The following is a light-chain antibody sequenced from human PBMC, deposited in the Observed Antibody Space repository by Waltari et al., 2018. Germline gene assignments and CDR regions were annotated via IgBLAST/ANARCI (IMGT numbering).Light chain of an antibody. CDR2: KAS. V-gene: IGKV1-5*03. CDR1: QSIRSW. Sequence: DIQMTQSPSTLSAPVGDRVTITCRASQSIRSWLAWYQQQPGKAPNLLISKASTLESGVPSRFSGSGSGTEFTLTISSLQPDDFATYHCQQYKSPPWTFGQGTKVEIK. J-gene: IGKJ1*01. CDR3: QQYKSPPWT.